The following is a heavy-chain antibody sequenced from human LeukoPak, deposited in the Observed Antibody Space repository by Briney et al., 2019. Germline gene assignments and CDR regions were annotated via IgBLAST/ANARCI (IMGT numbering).Heavy chain of an antibody. CDR1: GFTVSSNY. CDR3: ARPAVSGWSLDY. CDR2: IYSGGST. Sequence: GGSLRLSCAASGFTVSSNYMSWVRQAPGKGLEWVSVIYSGGSTHYADSVKGRFTISRGNSKNTLYLQMNSLRAEDTAVYYCARPAVSGWSLDYWGQGTLVTVSS. J-gene: IGHJ4*02. D-gene: IGHD6-19*01. V-gene: IGHV3-53*01.